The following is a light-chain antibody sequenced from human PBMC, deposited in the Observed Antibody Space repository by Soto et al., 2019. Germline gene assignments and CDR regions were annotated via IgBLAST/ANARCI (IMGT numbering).Light chain of an antibody. V-gene: IGLV2-14*01. CDR3: SSYTSSSTYV. CDR2: DVS. CDR1: SRDVGGYNY. J-gene: IGLJ1*01. Sequence: QSALTQPASVSGSPGQSITISCTGTSRDVGGYNYVSWYQQHPGKAPKLMIYDVSNRPSGVSNRFSGSKSGNTAALTISGXQAEDEADYYCSSYTSSSTYVFGTGTKLTV.